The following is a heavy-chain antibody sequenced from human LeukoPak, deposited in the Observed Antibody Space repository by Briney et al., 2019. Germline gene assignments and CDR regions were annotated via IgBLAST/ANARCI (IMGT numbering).Heavy chain of an antibody. CDR2: INPNSGGT. Sequence: ASVKVSCTASGYTFSGFLMHWVRQAPGQGLEWMGRINPNSGGTNYAQKFQGRVTMTRDTSISTAYMELSRLRSDDTAVYYCARDYCGGDCFPDSWGQGTLVTVSS. CDR1: GYTFSGFL. CDR3: ARDYCGGDCFPDS. V-gene: IGHV1-2*06. D-gene: IGHD2-21*02. J-gene: IGHJ4*02.